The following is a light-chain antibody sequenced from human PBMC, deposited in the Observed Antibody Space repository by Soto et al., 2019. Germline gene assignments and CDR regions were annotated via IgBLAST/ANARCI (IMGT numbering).Light chain of an antibody. Sequence: EIVMTQSPATLSVTPGERATLSCRASQSVSNNLAWYQQKPGQAPRLLIYGASTRATGIPARFSGSGSGTEFTLTISSLQSEDFAVYYCQQYNNWPPYTFGQGTKLEIK. CDR1: QSVSNN. V-gene: IGKV3-15*01. CDR3: QQYNNWPPYT. CDR2: GAS. J-gene: IGKJ2*01.